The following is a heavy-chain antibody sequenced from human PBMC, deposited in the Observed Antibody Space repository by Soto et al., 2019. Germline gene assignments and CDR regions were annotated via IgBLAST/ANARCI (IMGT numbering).Heavy chain of an antibody. CDR2: IYYSGST. Sequence: SETLSLTCTVSGGSVSSGSYYWSWIRQPPGKGLEWIGYIYYSGSTNYNPSLKSRVTISVDTSKNQFSLKLSSVTAADTAVYYCARDSGYYGSGSYYPLGGMDVWGQGTTVTVSS. J-gene: IGHJ6*02. D-gene: IGHD3-10*01. V-gene: IGHV4-61*01. CDR1: GGSVSSGSYY. CDR3: ARDSGYYGSGSYYPLGGMDV.